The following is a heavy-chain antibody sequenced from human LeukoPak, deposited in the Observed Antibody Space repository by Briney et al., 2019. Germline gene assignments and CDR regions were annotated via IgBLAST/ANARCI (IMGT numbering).Heavy chain of an antibody. J-gene: IGHJ6*02. CDR2: IYYFGST. V-gene: IGHV4-39*01. CDR1: GGSISSSRYY. CDR3: ASSSLDF. Sequence: KPSETLSLTCTVSGGSISSSRYYWGWIRQPPGKGLEWIGSIYYFGSTYYNASLKSRVTISVDTSKNQFSLKLSSVTAADTAVYYCASSSLDFWGQGTTVTVSS.